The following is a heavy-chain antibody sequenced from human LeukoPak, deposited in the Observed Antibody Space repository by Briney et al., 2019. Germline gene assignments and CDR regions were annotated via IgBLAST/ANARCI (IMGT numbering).Heavy chain of an antibody. D-gene: IGHD3-3*01. V-gene: IGHV3-9*01. CDR2: ISWNSGSI. Sequence: GGSLRLSCAASGFTFDDYGMHWVRQAPGKGLEWVSGISWNSGSIGYADSVKGRFTISRDNAKNSLYLQMNSLRVEDTAVYYCARARGEYDFWSGYIYYYYGMDVWGQGTTVTVSS. J-gene: IGHJ6*02. CDR1: GFTFDDYG. CDR3: ARARGEYDFWSGYIYYYYGMDV.